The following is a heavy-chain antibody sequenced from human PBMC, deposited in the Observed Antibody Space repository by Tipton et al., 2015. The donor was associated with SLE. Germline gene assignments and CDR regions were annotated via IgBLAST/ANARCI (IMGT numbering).Heavy chain of an antibody. CDR1: GVSISSSSYY. Sequence: TLSLTCTVSGVSISSSSYYWGWIRQPPGKGLEWIGNIYSTGRTYYNVSLKGRVTISLDTSKNQFSLELTSVTAADTAVYYCARQYGVGAASRLDYWGQGAQVTVSS. V-gene: IGHV4-39*01. CDR3: ARQYGVGAASRLDY. CDR2: IYSTGRT. J-gene: IGHJ4*02. D-gene: IGHD1-26*01.